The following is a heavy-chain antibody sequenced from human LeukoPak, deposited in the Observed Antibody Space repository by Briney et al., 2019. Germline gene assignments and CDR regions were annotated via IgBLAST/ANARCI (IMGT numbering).Heavy chain of an antibody. CDR2: IYSGGST. J-gene: IGHJ4*02. CDR3: ARDSGYYDSSGYRSLDY. D-gene: IGHD3-22*01. Sequence: PGGSPRLSCAASGFTVSSNYMSWVGQAPGKGLEWVSVIYSGGSTYYADSVKGRFTISRHNSKNTLYLQMNSLRAEDTAVYYCARDSGYYDSSGYRSLDYWGQGTLVTVSS. CDR1: GFTVSSNY. V-gene: IGHV3-53*04.